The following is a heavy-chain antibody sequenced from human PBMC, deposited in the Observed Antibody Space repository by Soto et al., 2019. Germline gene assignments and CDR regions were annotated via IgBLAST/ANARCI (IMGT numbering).Heavy chain of an antibody. V-gene: IGHV3-23*01. J-gene: IGHJ4*01. Sequence: GGSLRLSCVASGFTFSSYAMSSVRQAPGKGLEWVSTISGSGGSTYYADSVKGRFTISRDNSKNTLYLQMNSLRAEDTAVHYCAKVHILGAQLIHRYVHWGHRTQFTVSS. CDR2: ISGSGGST. CDR3: AKVHILGAQLIHRYVH. CDR1: GFTFSSYA. D-gene: IGHD1-26*01.